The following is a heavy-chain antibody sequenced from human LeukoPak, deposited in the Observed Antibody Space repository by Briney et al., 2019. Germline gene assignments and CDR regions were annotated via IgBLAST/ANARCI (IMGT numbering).Heavy chain of an antibody. V-gene: IGHV3-30*02. CDR2: IRYDGSNK. D-gene: IGHD2-2*01. Sequence: GGSLRLSCAASGFTFSSYGMHWVRQAPGKGLEWVAFIRYDGSNKYYADSVKGRFTISRDNSKNTLYLQMNSLRAEDTAVYYCAKDASRYCSSTSCSYFDYWGQGTLVTVSS. CDR1: GFTFSSYG. J-gene: IGHJ4*02. CDR3: AKDASRYCSSTSCSYFDY.